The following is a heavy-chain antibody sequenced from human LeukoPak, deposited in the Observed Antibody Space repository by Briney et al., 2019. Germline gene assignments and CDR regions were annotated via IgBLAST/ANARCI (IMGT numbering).Heavy chain of an antibody. CDR2: ISGSGGST. D-gene: IGHD1-26*01. CDR3: AIVSGSYFTDHDY. CDR1: GFTFSSYA. V-gene: IGHV3-23*01. Sequence: GGSLRLSCAASGFTFSSYAMNWVRQAPGKGLEWVSAISGSGGSTYYADSVKGRFTISRDNSKNTLYLRMNSLRAEDTAVYYCAIVSGSYFTDHDYWGQGTLVTVSS. J-gene: IGHJ4*02.